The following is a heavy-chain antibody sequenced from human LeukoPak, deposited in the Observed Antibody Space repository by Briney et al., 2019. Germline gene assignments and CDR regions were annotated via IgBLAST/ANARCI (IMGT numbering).Heavy chain of an antibody. Sequence: GASVKVSCKASGGTFSSYAISWVRQAPGQGLEWMGGIIPIFGTANYAQKFQGRVTITADESTSTAYMELSSLRSEDTAVYYCAREAAAGTFNWFDPWGQGTLVTVSP. CDR2: IIPIFGTA. J-gene: IGHJ5*02. CDR3: AREAAAGTFNWFDP. CDR1: GGTFSSYA. D-gene: IGHD6-13*01. V-gene: IGHV1-69*13.